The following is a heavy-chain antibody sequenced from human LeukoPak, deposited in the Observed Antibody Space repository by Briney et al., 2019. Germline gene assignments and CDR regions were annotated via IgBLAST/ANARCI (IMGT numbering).Heavy chain of an antibody. D-gene: IGHD4-17*01. V-gene: IGHV4-31*03. Sequence: PSETLSLTCTVSGGSINNGGYYWSWLRQHPGKGLEWIGYIFYSGSTYHNPSLKSRVTISIDTSKNQFSLKLSSVTAADTAVYYCARVDGDYPSYYFDYWGQGTLVTVSS. CDR2: IFYSGST. J-gene: IGHJ4*02. CDR3: ARVDGDYPSYYFDY. CDR1: GGSINNGGYY.